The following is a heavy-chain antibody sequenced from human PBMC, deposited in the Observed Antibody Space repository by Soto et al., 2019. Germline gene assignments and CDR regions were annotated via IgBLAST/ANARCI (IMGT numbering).Heavy chain of an antibody. Sequence: TLSLTCTVSGGSISSYYWSWIRQPPGKGLEWIGYIYYSGSTNYNPSLKSRVTISVDTSKNQFSLKLSSVTAADTAVYYCATSYGDYDLFFDYWGQGTLVTVSS. D-gene: IGHD4-17*01. V-gene: IGHV4-59*08. CDR3: ATSYGDYDLFFDY. CDR2: IYYSGST. CDR1: GGSISSYY. J-gene: IGHJ4*02.